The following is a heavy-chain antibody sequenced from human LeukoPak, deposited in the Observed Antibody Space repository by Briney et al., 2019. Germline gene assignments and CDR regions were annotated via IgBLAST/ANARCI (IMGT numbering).Heavy chain of an antibody. J-gene: IGHJ6*02. CDR1: GFTFSSYS. CDR3: AREDPGYGMDV. Sequence: GGSLRLSCAASGFTFSSYSMNWVRQAPGKGLEWVSYISSSSTIYYADSVKGRFTISRDNAKNSLYLQMNSLRAEDTAVYYCAREDPGYGMDVWGQGTTVTVSS. CDR2: ISSSSTI. V-gene: IGHV3-48*01.